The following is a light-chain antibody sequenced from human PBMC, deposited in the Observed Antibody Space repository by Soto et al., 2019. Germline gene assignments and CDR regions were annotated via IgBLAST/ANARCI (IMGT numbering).Light chain of an antibody. V-gene: IGKV1-39*01. CDR3: HQSYSAPPT. CDR1: QRISGY. Sequence: DIQMTQSPSSLSASVGDRVTITCRASQRISGYLNWFQQKPGKAPNLLVYHTSKLQSGVTPRFSGSGSGTDFTLTISSLQPEDFATYYCHQSYSAPPTFGQGTKLDIK. J-gene: IGKJ2*01. CDR2: HTS.